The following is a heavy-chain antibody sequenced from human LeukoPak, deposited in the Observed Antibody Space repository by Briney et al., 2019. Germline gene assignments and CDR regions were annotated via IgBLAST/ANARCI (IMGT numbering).Heavy chain of an antibody. CDR1: GYTFTSYG. V-gene: IGHV1-18*01. D-gene: IGHD6-13*01. CDR3: ARDSFSSSWYFVGPSDY. Sequence: ASVKVSCKASGYTFTSYGISWVRQAPGQGLEWMGWISAYNGNTNYAQKLQGRVTMTTDTSTSTAYMELRSLRSDDTAVYYCARDSFSSSWYFVGPSDYWGQGTLVTVSS. CDR2: ISAYNGNT. J-gene: IGHJ4*02.